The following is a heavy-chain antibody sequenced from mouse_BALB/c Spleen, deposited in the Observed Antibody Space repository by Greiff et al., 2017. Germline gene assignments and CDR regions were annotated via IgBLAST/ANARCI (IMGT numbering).Heavy chain of an antibody. Sequence: ELVKPGASVKLSCKASGYTFTSYWINWIKQRPGQGLEWIGRIAPGSGSTYYNEMFKGKATLTVDTSSSTAYIQLSSLSSEDSAVYFCARWDYGFAYWGQGTLVTVSA. CDR2: IAPGSGST. CDR1: GYTFTSYW. D-gene: IGHD2-4*01. CDR3: ARWDYGFAY. J-gene: IGHJ3*01. V-gene: IGHV1S41*01.